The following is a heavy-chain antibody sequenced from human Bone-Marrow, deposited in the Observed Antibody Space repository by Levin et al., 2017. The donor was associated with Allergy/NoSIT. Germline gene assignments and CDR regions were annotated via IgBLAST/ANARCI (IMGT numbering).Heavy chain of an antibody. CDR2: IWFDGSKK. D-gene: IGHD5-18*01. V-gene: IGHV3-33*01. J-gene: IGHJ6*02. Sequence: GESLKVSCAASGFTFSSYGMQWVRQAPGKGLECVAFIWFDGSKKYYADSVRGRFTISRDTSENTLYLQMNSLRAEDTAVYYCARAEYSYGFYYYGMDLWGQGTTVTVSS. CDR1: GFTFSSYG. CDR3: ARAEYSYGFYYYGMDL.